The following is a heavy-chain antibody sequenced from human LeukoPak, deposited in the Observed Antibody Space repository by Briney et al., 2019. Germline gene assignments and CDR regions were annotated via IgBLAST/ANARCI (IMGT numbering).Heavy chain of an antibody. CDR1: GFTFDDYA. CDR2: ISWNSGSV. CDR3: VKDERSGYLYWYFDL. V-gene: IGHV3-9*01. Sequence: GRSLRLSCAASGFTFDDYAIHWVRQAPGKGLEWVSGISWNSGSVGYADSVRGRFTISRDNAKNSLYLQMNSLRPEDTALYYCVKDERSGYLYWYFDLWGRGTPVTVSS. D-gene: IGHD3-22*01. J-gene: IGHJ2*01.